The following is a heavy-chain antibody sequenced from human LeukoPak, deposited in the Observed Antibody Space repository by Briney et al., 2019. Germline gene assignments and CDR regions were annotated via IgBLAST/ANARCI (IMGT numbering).Heavy chain of an antibody. CDR2: IYYSGST. D-gene: IGHD4-17*01. J-gene: IGHJ4*02. Sequence: SETLSLTCTVSGGSISSYYWSWIRQPPGKGLDWIGYIYYSGSTNYNPSLKSRVTISLDTSKNQFSLKLSSVTAAVTAVYYCAREGDYGVIFDYWGQGTLVTVSS. CDR3: AREGDYGVIFDY. V-gene: IGHV4-59*01. CDR1: GGSISSYY.